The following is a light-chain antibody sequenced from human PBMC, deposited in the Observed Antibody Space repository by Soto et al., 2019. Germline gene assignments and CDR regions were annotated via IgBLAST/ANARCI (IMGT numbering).Light chain of an antibody. CDR2: KAS. Sequence: TPSATVGDRVTLTCRASQSISSWLAWYQQKPGKAPKLLIYKASTLESGVPSRFSGSGSETEFTLTISSLQPDDYATYYCQPYNSYSRTFGQGTIVDIK. J-gene: IGKJ1*01. CDR1: QSISSW. CDR3: QPYNSYSRT. V-gene: IGKV1-5*03.